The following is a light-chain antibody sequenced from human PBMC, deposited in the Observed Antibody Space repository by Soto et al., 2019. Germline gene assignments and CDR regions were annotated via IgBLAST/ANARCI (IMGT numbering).Light chain of an antibody. J-gene: IGKJ5*01. CDR3: QQYGSSIT. V-gene: IGKV3-20*01. CDR1: QSVNNN. Sequence: EIVMTQSPVTLSVSPGERATLSCTASQSVNNNVAWYQQKPGHTPRLLIYSASIGATGVPDRFSGSGSGTDFTLTISRLEPEDFAVYYCQQYGSSITLGQGARLDI. CDR2: SAS.